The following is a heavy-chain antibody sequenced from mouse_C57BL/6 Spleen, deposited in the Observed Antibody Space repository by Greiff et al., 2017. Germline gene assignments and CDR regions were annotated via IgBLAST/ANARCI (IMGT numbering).Heavy chain of an antibody. J-gene: IGHJ2*01. CDR2: ISSGGSYT. V-gene: IGHV5-6*01. CDR3: ARTGVATNDY. D-gene: IGHD1-1*01. CDR1: GFTFSSYG. Sequence: EVQLVESGGDLVKPGGSLKLSCAASGFTFSSYGMSWVRQTPDKRLEWVATISSGGSYTYYPDSVKGRFTISRDNAKNTLYLQMSSLKSEDTAMYYCARTGVATNDYWGQGTTLTVSS.